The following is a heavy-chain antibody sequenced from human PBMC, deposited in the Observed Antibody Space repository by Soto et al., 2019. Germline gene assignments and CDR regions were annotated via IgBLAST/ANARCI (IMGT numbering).Heavy chain of an antibody. CDR2: IIPIFGTV. D-gene: IGHD4-4*01. J-gene: IGHJ4*02. Sequence: QVQLVQSGTEVRKPGSSVQVSCKVSGGTFRSNGISWVRQVPGQGLEWMGGIIPIFGTVNYALKFLGRLSITADKSTSTAYMELSGLRPEDTAVYYCARDGGVIGMTTILDYWGQGTLVTVSS. CDR1: GGTFRSNG. CDR3: ARDGGVIGMTTILDY. V-gene: IGHV1-69*14.